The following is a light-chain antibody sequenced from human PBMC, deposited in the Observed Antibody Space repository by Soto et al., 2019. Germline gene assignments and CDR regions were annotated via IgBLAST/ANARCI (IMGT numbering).Light chain of an antibody. J-gene: IGKJ1*01. CDR2: GAS. CDR3: QQYNNWPPMA. Sequence: EIVMTQSPATLSVSPGERATLSCRASQRVSSNLAWYQQKPGQAPRLLIYGASTRATGIPARFSGSGSVTEFTLTISSLQSEDFAVYYCQQYNNWPPMAFGQGTKVEIK. V-gene: IGKV3-15*01. CDR1: QRVSSN.